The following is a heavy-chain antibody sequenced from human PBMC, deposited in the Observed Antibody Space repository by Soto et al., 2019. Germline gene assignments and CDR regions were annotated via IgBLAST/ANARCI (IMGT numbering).Heavy chain of an antibody. CDR3: ARASLFRKVTTVTRTKTYYYYMDV. CDR1: GFTFSSYS. J-gene: IGHJ6*03. CDR2: ISSSSSTI. Sequence: GGSLRLSCAASGFTFSSYSMNWVRQAPGKGLEWVSYISSSSSTIYYADSVKGRFTISRDNAKNSLYLQMNSLRAEDTAVYYCARASLFRKVTTVTRTKTYYYYMDVWGKGTTVTVSS. V-gene: IGHV3-48*01. D-gene: IGHD4-4*01.